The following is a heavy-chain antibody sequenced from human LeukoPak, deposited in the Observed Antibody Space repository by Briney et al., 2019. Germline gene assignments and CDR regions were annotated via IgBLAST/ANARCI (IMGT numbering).Heavy chain of an antibody. Sequence: ASVKVSCKVSGYTLTELSMHWVRQAPGQGLEWMGIINPTGGSTTYAQKFQGRVTMTRDTSTSTVYMELSSLRSDDTAVYYCARTAARRFDYWGQGTLVTVSS. J-gene: IGHJ4*02. CDR1: GYTLTELS. CDR3: ARTAARRFDY. V-gene: IGHV1-46*01. D-gene: IGHD6-6*01. CDR2: INPTGGST.